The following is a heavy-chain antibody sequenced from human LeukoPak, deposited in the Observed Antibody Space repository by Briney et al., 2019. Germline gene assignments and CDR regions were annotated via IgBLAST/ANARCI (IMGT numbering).Heavy chain of an antibody. V-gene: IGHV1-8*01. CDR1: GYTFTSYD. Sequence: ASVKVSYKASGYTFTSYDINWVRQAAGQGLEWVGWMNPNSGNTYYAQKFQGRVTMTRKTSITTAYLELSSLRSEDTAVYYCAKWSQNKQQLDYWGQGTLVTVSS. J-gene: IGHJ4*02. CDR2: MNPNSGNT. D-gene: IGHD6-13*01. CDR3: AKWSQNKQQLDY.